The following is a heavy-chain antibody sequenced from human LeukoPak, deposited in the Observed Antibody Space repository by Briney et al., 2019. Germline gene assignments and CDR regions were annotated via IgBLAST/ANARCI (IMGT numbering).Heavy chain of an antibody. V-gene: IGHV4-59*01. CDR1: GGSISSYY. CDR3: TRIRDYYYDSSGYYSRGPFDI. J-gene: IGHJ3*02. D-gene: IGHD3-22*01. CDR2: IYYSGST. Sequence: SETLSLTCTVSGGSISSYYWSWLRQPPGKGLEWIGYIYYSGSTNYNPSLKSRVTISVDTSKNQFSLKLSSVTAADTAVYYCTRIRDYYYDSSGYYSRGPFDIWGQGTMVTVSS.